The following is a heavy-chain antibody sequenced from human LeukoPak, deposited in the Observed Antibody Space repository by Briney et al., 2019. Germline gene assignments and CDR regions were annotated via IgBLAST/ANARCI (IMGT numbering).Heavy chain of an antibody. Sequence: GGPLRLSCAASGFTVINNYMYWVRQAPGKGLEWVSMFYSGGATYYIDSVKGRFTISRDNFKNTLNLQMSNLRPEDTAVYYCARGNPSSRHWGQGTLVTVSS. CDR2: FYSGGAT. CDR3: ARGNPSSRH. D-gene: IGHD1-14*01. CDR1: GFTVINNY. J-gene: IGHJ4*02. V-gene: IGHV3-66*02.